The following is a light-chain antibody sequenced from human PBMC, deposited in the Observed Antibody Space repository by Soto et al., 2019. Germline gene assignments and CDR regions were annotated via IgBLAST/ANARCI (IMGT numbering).Light chain of an antibody. CDR3: QQHNSFPVT. J-gene: IGKJ4*01. V-gene: IGKV1-5*03. CDR1: QSISSW. CDR2: KAS. Sequence: DIQMTQSPSTLSASVGDRVTITCRASQSISSWLAWYQQKPGKAPKLLIYKASSLASGVPSRFSGSGSGTEFTLTISSLQPDDFSTSYCQQHNSFPVTLGGGTAVDI.